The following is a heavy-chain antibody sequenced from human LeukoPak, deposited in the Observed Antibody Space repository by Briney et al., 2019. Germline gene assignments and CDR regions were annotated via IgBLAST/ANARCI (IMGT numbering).Heavy chain of an antibody. Sequence: PSETLSLACTVSGYSISSGYYWGWIRQPPGKGLEWIGSIYHSGSTYYNPSLKCRVTISVDTSKNQFSLKLSSVTAADTAVYYCARFRLDIVVVVAAPSVGGWFDPWGQGTLVTVSS. J-gene: IGHJ5*02. V-gene: IGHV4-38-2*02. CDR3: ARFRLDIVVVVAAPSVGGWFDP. D-gene: IGHD2-15*01. CDR1: GYSISSGYY. CDR2: IYHSGST.